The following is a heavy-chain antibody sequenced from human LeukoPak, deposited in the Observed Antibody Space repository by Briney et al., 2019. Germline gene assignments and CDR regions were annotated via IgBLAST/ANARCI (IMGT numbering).Heavy chain of an antibody. CDR2: IYYSGST. CDR1: GGSISSYY. CDR3: ARVCSSTSCPFDY. J-gene: IGHJ4*02. D-gene: IGHD2-2*01. V-gene: IGHV4-59*01. Sequence: PSETLSLTCTVSGGSISSYYWSWIRQPPGKGLEWIGYIYYSGSTNYNPSLKSRVTISVDTSKNQFSLKLSSVTAADTAVYYCARVCSSTSCPFDYWGQGTLVTVSS.